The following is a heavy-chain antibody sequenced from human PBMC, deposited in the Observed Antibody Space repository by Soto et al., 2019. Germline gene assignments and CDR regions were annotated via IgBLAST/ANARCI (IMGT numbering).Heavy chain of an antibody. Sequence: PSETLSLTCTVSGGSISTSSWNWIRQAPGKGLEWIGCVYYTGNTDYNPSLKSRVTISVDTSKNQFSLKLSSVTAADTAVYYCARRWGRSFDYWGQGTLVTVSS. CDR2: VYYTGNT. J-gene: IGHJ4*02. CDR1: GGSISTSS. CDR3: ARRWGRSFDY. V-gene: IGHV4-59*08. D-gene: IGHD2-15*01.